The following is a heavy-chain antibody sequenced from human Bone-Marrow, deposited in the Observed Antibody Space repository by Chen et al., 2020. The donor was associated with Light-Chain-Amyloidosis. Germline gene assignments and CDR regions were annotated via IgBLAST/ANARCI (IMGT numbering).Heavy chain of an antibody. Sequence: EVQLVESGGGLVQPGGSLRLSCAASGFTFSSYEMNWVRQAPGKGLEWVSYISSSGSTISYADSVKVRFTISRDNAKNSLYLQMNSLRAEDTAVYYCARGPIAAAFVGYFDYWGQGTLVTVSS. CDR1: GFTFSSYE. V-gene: IGHV3-48*03. CDR2: ISSSGSTI. J-gene: IGHJ4*02. CDR3: ARGPIAAAFVGYFDY. D-gene: IGHD6-13*01.